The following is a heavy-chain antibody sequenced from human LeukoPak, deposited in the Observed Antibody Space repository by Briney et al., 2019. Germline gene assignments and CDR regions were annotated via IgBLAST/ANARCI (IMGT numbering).Heavy chain of an antibody. V-gene: IGHV3-74*01. D-gene: IGHD2-2*02. CDR2: INKYGSLT. CDR3: ARDTLVYM. J-gene: IGHJ4*02. Sequence: GGSLRLSCVGSGFTLSSYWMHWDRQAPGEGPEGVSRINKYGSLTKLPDSVKCRYTISRDNDKDTVDVQVNSLRAQDAAVYYCARDTLVYMWGRGSLVTVSS. CDR1: GFTLSSYW.